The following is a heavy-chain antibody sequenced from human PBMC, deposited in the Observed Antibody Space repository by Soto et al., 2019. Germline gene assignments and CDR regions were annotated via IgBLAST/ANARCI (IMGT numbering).Heavy chain of an antibody. V-gene: IGHV4-31*03. Sequence: SETLSLTCTVSGGSISSGGYYWSWIRQHPGKGLEWIGYIYYSGSTYYNPSLKSRVTISVDTSKNQFSLKLSSVTAADTAVYYCARDHSPYTRLYGDYVHWFDPWGQGTLVTVSS. CDR1: GGSISSGGYY. D-gene: IGHD4-17*01. CDR2: IYYSGST. J-gene: IGHJ5*02. CDR3: ARDHSPYTRLYGDYVHWFDP.